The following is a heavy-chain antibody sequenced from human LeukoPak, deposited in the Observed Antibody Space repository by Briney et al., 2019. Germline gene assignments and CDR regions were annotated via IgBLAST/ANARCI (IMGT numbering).Heavy chain of an antibody. CDR2: ISSSGSTI. D-gene: IGHD2/OR15-2a*01. J-gene: IGHJ4*02. V-gene: IGHV3-48*03. CDR3: AKGQLKTTYYFDY. CDR1: GFTFSSYE. Sequence: GGSLRLSCAASGFTFSSYEMNWVRQAPGKGLEWVSYISSSGSTIYYADSVKGRFTISRDNSKNTLYLQMNSLRVEDTAVYYCAKGQLKTTYYFDYWGQGTLVTVSS.